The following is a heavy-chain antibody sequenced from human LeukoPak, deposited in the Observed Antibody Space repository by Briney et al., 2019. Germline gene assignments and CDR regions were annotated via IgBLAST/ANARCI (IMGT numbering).Heavy chain of an antibody. Sequence: SGGSLRLSCAASGFTFDDYAMHWVRQAPGKGLEWVSGISWNSGSIGYADSVKGRFTISRDNAKNSLCLQMNSLRAEDTALYYCAKDGSYQEEYFDYWGQGALVTVSS. D-gene: IGHD1-26*01. CDR2: ISWNSGSI. CDR3: AKDGSYQEEYFDY. J-gene: IGHJ4*02. CDR1: GFTFDDYA. V-gene: IGHV3-9*01.